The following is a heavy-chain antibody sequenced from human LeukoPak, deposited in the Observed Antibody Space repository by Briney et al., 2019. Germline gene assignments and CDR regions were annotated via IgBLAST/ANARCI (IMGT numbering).Heavy chain of an antibody. V-gene: IGHV1-69*05. CDR3: ARVRGGGMDV. CDR2: IIPIFGTA. CDR1: GGTFSSYA. J-gene: IGHJ6*04. D-gene: IGHD2-15*01. Sequence: SVKVSCKASGGTFSSYAISWVRQAPGQGLEWMGRIIPIFGTANYAQKFQGRVTITTDESTSTAYMELSSLRSDDTAVYYCARVRGGGMDVWGKGTTVTVSS.